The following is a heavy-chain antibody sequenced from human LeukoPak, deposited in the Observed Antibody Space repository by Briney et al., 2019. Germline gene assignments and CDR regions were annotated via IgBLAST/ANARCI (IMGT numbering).Heavy chain of an antibody. Sequence: SETLSLTCAVYGGSFSGYYWSWIRQPPGKGLEWIGEINHGGSTNYNPSLKSRVTISVDTSKNQFSLKLSSVTAADTAVYYCASSQPDSSGTFDYWGQGTLVTVSS. D-gene: IGHD3-22*01. J-gene: IGHJ4*02. CDR1: GGSFSGYY. CDR2: INHGGST. CDR3: ASSQPDSSGTFDY. V-gene: IGHV4-34*01.